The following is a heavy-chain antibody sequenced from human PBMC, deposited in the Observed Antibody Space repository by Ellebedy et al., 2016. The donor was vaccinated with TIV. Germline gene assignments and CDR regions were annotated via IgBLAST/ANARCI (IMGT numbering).Heavy chain of an antibody. Sequence: GGSLRLXXAASGFTFSSYGMHWVRQAPGKGLEWVAVISYDGSNKYYADSVKGRFTISRDNSKNTLYLQMNSLRAEDTAVYYCAKDGARNDFWSGYFYYFDYWGQGTLVTVSS. J-gene: IGHJ4*02. CDR3: AKDGARNDFWSGYFYYFDY. CDR2: ISYDGSNK. D-gene: IGHD3-3*01. CDR1: GFTFSSYG. V-gene: IGHV3-30*18.